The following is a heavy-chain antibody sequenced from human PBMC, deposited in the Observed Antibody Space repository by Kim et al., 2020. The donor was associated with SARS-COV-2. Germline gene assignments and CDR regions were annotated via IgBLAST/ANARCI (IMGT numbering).Heavy chain of an antibody. Sequence: GGSLRLSCSASGFTFSDYAMSWFRQAPGKGLEWLGFVRNKAYGATTQYAASVRGRLTISRDDSEGIAYLHMSSPKTEDTAVYYCTSGGGSRRYFFDYWG. CDR3: TSGGGSRRYFFDY. J-gene: IGHJ4*01. D-gene: IGHD3-10*01. CDR2: VRNKAYGATT. CDR1: GFTFSDYA. V-gene: IGHV3-49*03.